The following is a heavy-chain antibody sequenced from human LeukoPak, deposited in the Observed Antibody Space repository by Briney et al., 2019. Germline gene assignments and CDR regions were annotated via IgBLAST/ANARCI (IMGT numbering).Heavy chain of an antibody. CDR3: TFNLGSGSYAFDI. Sequence: SETLSLTCTVSGGSISSSSYYWGWIRQPPGKGLEWIGSIYYSGSTYYNPSLKSRVTISEDTSKNQFSLKLNSLTAADTAVYYCTFNLGSGSYAFDIWGQGTMVTVSS. CDR1: GGSISSSSYY. V-gene: IGHV4-39*07. D-gene: IGHD3-10*01. CDR2: IYYSGST. J-gene: IGHJ3*02.